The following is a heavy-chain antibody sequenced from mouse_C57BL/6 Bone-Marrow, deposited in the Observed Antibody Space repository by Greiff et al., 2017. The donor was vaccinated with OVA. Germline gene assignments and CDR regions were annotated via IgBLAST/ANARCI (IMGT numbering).Heavy chain of an antibody. Sequence: EVQLQESGGGLVQPGGSMKLSCVASGFTFSNYWMNWVRQSPEKGLEWVAQIRLKSDNYATHYAESVKGRFTISRDDSKSSVYLQMNNLRAEDTGIYYCSHSGYWGQGTTLTVSS. CDR3: SHSGY. CDR2: IRLKSDNYAT. D-gene: IGHD3-1*01. J-gene: IGHJ2*01. CDR1: GFTFSNYW. V-gene: IGHV6-3*01.